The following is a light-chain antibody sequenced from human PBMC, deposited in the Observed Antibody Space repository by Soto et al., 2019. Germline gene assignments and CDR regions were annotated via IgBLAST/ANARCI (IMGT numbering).Light chain of an antibody. Sequence: QSVLTQPPSVSAAPGQKVTISCSGSSSNIGNNYVSWYQQLPGTAPKLLIYDNNKRPSGIPDRFSGSKSGTSATLGITGLQTWDEADYYCGTWDSSLSAGGVFGTGTKVTVL. V-gene: IGLV1-51*01. CDR1: SSNIGNNY. J-gene: IGLJ1*01. CDR2: DNN. CDR3: GTWDSSLSAGGV.